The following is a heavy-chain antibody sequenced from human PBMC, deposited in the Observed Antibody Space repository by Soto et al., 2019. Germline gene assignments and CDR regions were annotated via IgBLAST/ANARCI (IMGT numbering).Heavy chain of an antibody. CDR2: ISAYSSNT. J-gene: IGHJ5*02. CDR3: ARDADILTGYYTSGWFDP. D-gene: IGHD3-9*01. CDR1: GYTFTSYG. Sequence: ASVKVSCKASGYTFTSYGISWVRQAPGQGLEWMGRISAYSSNTNYAQKLQGRLTMTTDTSTSTAYMELRSLRSDDTAVYYCARDADILTGYYTSGWFDPWGQGTLVTVSS. V-gene: IGHV1-18*01.